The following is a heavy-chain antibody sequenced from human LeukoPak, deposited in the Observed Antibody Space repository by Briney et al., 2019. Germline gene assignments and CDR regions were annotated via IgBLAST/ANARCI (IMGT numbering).Heavy chain of an antibody. D-gene: IGHD1-26*01. Sequence: PGGSLRLSRAASGFIFSSYWMTWVRQAPGKGLEWVANIKEDGSEKYYVDSVKGRFTISRDNAKNSLYLQMNSLRAEDTAVYYCARARGAKYYFDYWGQGTLVTVSS. CDR2: IKEDGSEK. V-gene: IGHV3-7*03. J-gene: IGHJ4*02. CDR1: GFIFSSYW. CDR3: ARARGAKYYFDY.